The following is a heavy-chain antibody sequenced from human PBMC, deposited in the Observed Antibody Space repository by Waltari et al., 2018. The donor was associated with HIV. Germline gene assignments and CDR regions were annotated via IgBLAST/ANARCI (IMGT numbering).Heavy chain of an antibody. CDR2: ISYDGSDE. Sequence: QVQLVESGGGVVQPGRSLRLSCAASGFIFSTYALHWARQAPGEGLEWVALISYDGSDESYADSVKGRFTISRDNSKNTLYLQMNSLRAEDTAVYYCARAPPYSTRWFYDAFDIWGQGTMVTVSS. J-gene: IGHJ3*02. V-gene: IGHV3-30*01. CDR3: ARAPPYSTRWFYDAFDI. CDR1: GFIFSTYA. D-gene: IGHD6-13*01.